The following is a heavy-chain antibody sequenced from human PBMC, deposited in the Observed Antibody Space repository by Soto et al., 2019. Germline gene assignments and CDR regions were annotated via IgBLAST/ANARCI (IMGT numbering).Heavy chain of an antibody. J-gene: IGHJ5*02. CDR2: IYYSGST. D-gene: IGHD5-12*01. CDR1: GGSISSYY. Sequence: PSETLSLTCTVSGGSISSYYWSWIRQPPGKGLEWIGYIYYSGSTNYNPSLKSRVTISVDTSKNQFSLKLSSVTAADTAVYYCARQGYSGYDSNWFDPWGQGTLVTVSS. V-gene: IGHV4-59*08. CDR3: ARQGYSGYDSNWFDP.